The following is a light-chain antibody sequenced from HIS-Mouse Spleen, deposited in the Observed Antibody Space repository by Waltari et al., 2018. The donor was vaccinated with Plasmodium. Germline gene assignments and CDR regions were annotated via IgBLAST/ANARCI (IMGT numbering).Light chain of an antibody. CDR1: QSVSSN. CDR2: GAS. CDR3: QQYNNWSFT. V-gene: IGKV3-15*01. J-gene: IGKJ3*01. Sequence: EIVMTQSPATLSVSPGERATLSCRASQSVSSNLAWYQQKPGQAPRLLIYGASTRAKGIPARFSGSGSGTEFTLTISSLQSEDFAVYYCQQYNNWSFTFGPGTKVDIK.